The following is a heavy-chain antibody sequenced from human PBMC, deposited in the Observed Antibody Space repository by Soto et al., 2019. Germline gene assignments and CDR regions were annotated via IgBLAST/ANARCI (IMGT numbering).Heavy chain of an antibody. J-gene: IGHJ4*02. V-gene: IGHV3-11*01. CDR2: ISSSGSTT. CDR1: GFSFGDYY. Sequence: QAQLVESGGGLVKPGGSLRLSCSASGFSFGDYYMSWIRQAPGKGLEWVSSISSSGSTTYHADSVEGRLTISRDNAKNSLHLQMNSLRAEDTAVYYCARAHGGGGLTLDYWGQGTLVSVSS. D-gene: IGHD3-16*01. CDR3: ARAHGGGGLTLDY.